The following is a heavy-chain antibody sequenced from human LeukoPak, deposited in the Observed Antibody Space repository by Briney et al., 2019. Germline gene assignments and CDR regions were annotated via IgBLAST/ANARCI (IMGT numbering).Heavy chain of an antibody. CDR2: IYYSGNT. V-gene: IGHV4-30-4*08. CDR1: GGSMSSGDYY. Sequence: SETLSLTCTVSGGSMSSGDYYWCWIRQPPGKGLEWMGYIYYSGNTYYNPSLERRVTISVDTSKNQFSLKLNSVTAADTAVYYCARVREYSGYDVLYFFDYWGQGTLATVSS. J-gene: IGHJ4*02. CDR3: ARVREYSGYDVLYFFDY. D-gene: IGHD5-12*01.